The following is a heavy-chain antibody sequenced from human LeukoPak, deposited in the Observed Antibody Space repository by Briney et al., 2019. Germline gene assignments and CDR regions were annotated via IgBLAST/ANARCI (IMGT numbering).Heavy chain of an antibody. CDR1: GFTVSSNY. Sequence: GGSLRLSCAASGFTVSSNYMSWVRQAPGKGLEWVSVIYSGGSTYYADSVKGRFTISRDNSKNTLYLQMNSLRAEDTAVYYCARDPADYGEGWYFDYWGQGTLVTVSS. J-gene: IGHJ4*02. V-gene: IGHV3-53*01. CDR3: ARDPADYGEGWYFDY. D-gene: IGHD4-17*01. CDR2: IYSGGST.